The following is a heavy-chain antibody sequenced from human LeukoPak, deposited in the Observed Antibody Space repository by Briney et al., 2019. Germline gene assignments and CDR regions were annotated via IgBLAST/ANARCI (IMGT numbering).Heavy chain of an antibody. J-gene: IGHJ4*02. CDR2: FYSGGST. Sequence: PGGSLRLSCAASGFTVNSNYMSWVRQAPGKGLEWVSVFYSGGSTYYADSVKGRFTISRDNSKNTLYLQMNSLRAEDTALYYCARQRDRYYFDYWGQGTLVTVSP. D-gene: IGHD1-14*01. V-gene: IGHV3-66*02. CDR1: GFTVNSNY. CDR3: ARQRDRYYFDY.